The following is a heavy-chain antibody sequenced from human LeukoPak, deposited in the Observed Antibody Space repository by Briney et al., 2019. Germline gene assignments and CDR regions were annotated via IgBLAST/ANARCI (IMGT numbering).Heavy chain of an antibody. V-gene: IGHV4-39*07. Sequence: SETLSLTCTVSGGSISSSSYYWGWIRQPPGKGLEWIGSIYYSGSTYYNPSLKSRVTISVDTSKNQFSLKLSSVTAADTAVYYCARVRYDSSGYYSDYWGQGTLVTVSS. J-gene: IGHJ4*02. CDR3: ARVRYDSSGYYSDY. CDR1: GGSISSSSYY. CDR2: IYYSGST. D-gene: IGHD3-22*01.